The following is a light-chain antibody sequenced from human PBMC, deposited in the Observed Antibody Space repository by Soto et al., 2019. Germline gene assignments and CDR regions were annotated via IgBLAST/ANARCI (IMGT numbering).Light chain of an antibody. V-gene: IGLV2-11*01. Sequence: QSALTQPRSVSGSPGQSVTISCTGTSSDVGGYNYVSWYQQHPGKAPKLMIYDVSKRPSGVPDRFSGPKSGNTASLTISGLQAEDEADYYCCSYAGSYTSYWVFGGGTKLTVL. CDR1: SSDVGGYNY. CDR2: DVS. CDR3: CSYAGSYTSYWV. J-gene: IGLJ3*02.